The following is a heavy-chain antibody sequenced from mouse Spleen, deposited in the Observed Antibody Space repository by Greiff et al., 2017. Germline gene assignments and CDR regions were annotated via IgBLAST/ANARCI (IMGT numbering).Heavy chain of an antibody. Sequence: QVQLQQSGAGLVRPGTSVKVSCKASGYAFTNYLIAWVQQRPGQGLEWIGVINPGSGGTNYHEKFKGKATLTADKSSSTAYMQLSRLTSEDSAVYFCARSAAWDYAMDHRGQGTPVTVSS. V-gene: IGHV1-54*01. D-gene: IGHD1-2*01. J-gene: IGHJ4*01. CDR1: GYAFTNYL. CDR2: INPGSGGT. CDR3: ARSAAWDYAMDH.